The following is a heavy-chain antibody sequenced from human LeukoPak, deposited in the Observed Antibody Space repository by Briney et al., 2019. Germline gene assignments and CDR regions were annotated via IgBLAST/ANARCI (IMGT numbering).Heavy chain of an antibody. CDR1: GFTFSSYG. CDR2: IRYDGSNK. Sequence: GGSLRLSCAASGFTFSSYGMHWVRQAPGKGPEWVAFIRYDGSNKYYADSVKGRFTISRDNSKNTLYLQMNSLRAEDTAVYYCAKLPAEWLLYQVPDYWGQGTLVTVSS. D-gene: IGHD3-3*01. V-gene: IGHV3-30*02. CDR3: AKLPAEWLLYQVPDY. J-gene: IGHJ4*02.